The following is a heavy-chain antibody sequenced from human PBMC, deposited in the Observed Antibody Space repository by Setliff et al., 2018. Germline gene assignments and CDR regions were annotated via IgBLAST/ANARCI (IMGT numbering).Heavy chain of an antibody. CDR3: AKGGTHESDY. Sequence: GESLKISCKGSGYNFINYWIGWVRQMPGKGLEWMGIIDPSDSDIRYSPSFQGQVTISADKSISTAYLQWSSLKASDTAIYYCAKGGTHESDYWGQGTLVTVSS. CDR1: GYNFINYW. J-gene: IGHJ4*02. V-gene: IGHV5-51*01. CDR2: IDPSDSDI. D-gene: IGHD3-16*01.